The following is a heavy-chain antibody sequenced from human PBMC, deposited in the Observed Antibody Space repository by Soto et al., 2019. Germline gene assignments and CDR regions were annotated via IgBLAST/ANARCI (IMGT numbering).Heavy chain of an antibody. J-gene: IGHJ1*01. CDR3: AKDVLDYGDFRQHYFQH. D-gene: IGHD4-17*01. CDR2: MRVSGGRK. Sequence: GGSLRLSCAASGFTFSSYAMSWVRQAPGKVLEWVSAMRVSGGRKCYAESVKGGFTISRDNSKNTLYLQMKSMRAEDTDVYYCAKDVLDYGDFRQHYFQHWGQGTLVTVST. V-gene: IGHV3-23*01. CDR1: GFTFSSYA.